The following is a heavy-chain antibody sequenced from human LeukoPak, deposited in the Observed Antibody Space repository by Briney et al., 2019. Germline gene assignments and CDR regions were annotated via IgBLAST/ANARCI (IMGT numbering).Heavy chain of an antibody. CDR3: ARGVSYYDSSGYYNEYFQH. J-gene: IGHJ1*01. V-gene: IGHV4-59*08. Sequence: SETLSLTCTVSGGSISSYYWSWIRQPPGKGLEWRGYIYYIGSTNYNPSLKSRVTISVDTSKNQFSLKLSSVTAADTAVYYCARGVSYYDSSGYYNEYFQHWGQGTLVTVSS. CDR1: GGSISSYY. CDR2: IYYIGST. D-gene: IGHD3-22*01.